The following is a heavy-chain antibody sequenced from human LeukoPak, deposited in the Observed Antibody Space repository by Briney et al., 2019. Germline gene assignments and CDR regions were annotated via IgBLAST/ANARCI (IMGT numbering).Heavy chain of an antibody. CDR2: ISGSGGST. CDR3: ANSYDSSGYYWDPFDY. D-gene: IGHD3-22*01. Sequence: GGSLRLSCAASGFTFSSYAMSWVRQAPGKGLEWASAISGSGGSTYYADSVKGRFTISRDNSKNTLYLQMNSLRAEDTAVYYCANSYDSSGYYWDPFDYWGQGTLVTVSS. V-gene: IGHV3-23*01. CDR1: GFTFSSYA. J-gene: IGHJ4*02.